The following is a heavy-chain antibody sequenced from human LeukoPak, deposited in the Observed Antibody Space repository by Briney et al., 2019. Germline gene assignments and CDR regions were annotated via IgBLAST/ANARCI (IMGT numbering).Heavy chain of an antibody. D-gene: IGHD3-10*01. J-gene: IGHJ6*03. CDR1: GDSISSYY. Sequence: PSETLSLTCTVSGDSISSYYWSWIRQPPGKGLEWIGYIYYSGSTNYNPSLKSRATISVDTSKNQFSLKLSSLTAADTAVYYCARDYYGSGSYSPDYYYYYMDVWGKGTTVTISS. CDR2: IYYSGST. CDR3: ARDYYGSGSYSPDYYYYYMDV. V-gene: IGHV4-59*01.